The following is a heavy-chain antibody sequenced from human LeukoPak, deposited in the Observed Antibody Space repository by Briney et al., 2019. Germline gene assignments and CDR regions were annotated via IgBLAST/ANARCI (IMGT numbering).Heavy chain of an antibody. D-gene: IGHD6-13*01. Sequence: GASVKVSCKASGGTFSSYAISWVRQAPGQGLEWMGIINPSGGSTSYAQKFQGRVTMTRDTSTSTVYMELSSLRSEDTAVYYCARGLNCGSRCSNDAFDIWGQGTMVTVSS. V-gene: IGHV1-46*01. CDR1: GGTFSSYA. J-gene: IGHJ3*02. CDR3: ARGLNCGSRCSNDAFDI. CDR2: INPSGGST.